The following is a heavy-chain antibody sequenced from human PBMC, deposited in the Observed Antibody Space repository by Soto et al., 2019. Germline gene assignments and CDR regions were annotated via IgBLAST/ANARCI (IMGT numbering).Heavy chain of an antibody. V-gene: IGHV1-69*06. J-gene: IGHJ5*02. CDR1: GGTFSSYA. CDR3: ASIQGYYDSSGYYDLNWFDP. CDR2: IIPIFGTA. D-gene: IGHD3-22*01. Sequence: ASVKVSCKASGGTFSSYAISWVRQAPGQGXEWMGGIIPIFGTANYAQKFQGRVTITADKSTSTAYMELSSLRSEDTAVYYCASIQGYYDSSGYYDLNWFDPWGQGTLVTVSS.